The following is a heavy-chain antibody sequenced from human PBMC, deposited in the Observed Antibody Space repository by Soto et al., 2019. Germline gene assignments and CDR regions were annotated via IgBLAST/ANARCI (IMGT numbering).Heavy chain of an antibody. J-gene: IGHJ3*02. Sequence: GGSLRLSCAASGFTFRSYAMSWVRQAPGKGLEWVSAISGSGGSTYYADSVKGRFTISRDNSKNTLFLHMNSLRAEDTAVYYCAKETQQWLVGTFDIWGQGTMVTVSS. D-gene: IGHD6-19*01. CDR2: ISGSGGST. CDR1: GFTFRSYA. CDR3: AKETQQWLVGTFDI. V-gene: IGHV3-23*01.